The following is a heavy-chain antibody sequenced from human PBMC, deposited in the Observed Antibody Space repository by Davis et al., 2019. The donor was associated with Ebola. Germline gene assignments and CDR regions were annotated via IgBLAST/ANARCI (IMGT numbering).Heavy chain of an antibody. Sequence: GESLKISCAASGFTFSSYSMNWVRQAPGKGLEWVSYISSSSSTIYYADSVKGRFTISRDNAKNSLYLQMNSLRAEDTALYYCAKDMGTQIAARPFDYYYYGMDVWGQGTTVTVSS. CDR2: ISSSSSTI. D-gene: IGHD6-6*01. V-gene: IGHV3-48*04. CDR3: AKDMGTQIAARPFDYYYYGMDV. J-gene: IGHJ6*02. CDR1: GFTFSSYS.